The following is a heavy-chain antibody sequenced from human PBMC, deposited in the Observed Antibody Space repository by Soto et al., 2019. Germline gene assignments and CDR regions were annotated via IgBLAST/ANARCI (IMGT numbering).Heavy chain of an antibody. J-gene: IGHJ5*02. CDR3: ARSSSHTGDP. CDR2: IIPILGIA. V-gene: IGHV1-69*02. CDR1: GGTFSSYT. D-gene: IGHD6-13*01. Sequence: QVQLVQSGAEVKKPGSSVKVSCKASGGTFSSYTISWVRQAPGQGLEWMGRIIPILGIANYAQKFQGRVRITADKSPSAAYMELSSLRSEDPAGYYCARSSSHTGDPWGQGTLVTVSS.